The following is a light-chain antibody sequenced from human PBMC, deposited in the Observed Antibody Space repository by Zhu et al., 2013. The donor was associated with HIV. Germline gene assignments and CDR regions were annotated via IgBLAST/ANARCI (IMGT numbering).Light chain of an antibody. V-gene: IGKV1-27*01. CDR1: QAISNH. CDR2: DAS. CDR3: ETYNDAPRT. Sequence: DIQMTQSPSSLSASVGDRVTITCQASQAISNHLNWFQQKPGKAPKLLIYDASSLQTGVPSRFSGSGFGTDFSLTISSLQPEDVATYYCETYNDAPRTFGQGTKVEI. J-gene: IGKJ1*01.